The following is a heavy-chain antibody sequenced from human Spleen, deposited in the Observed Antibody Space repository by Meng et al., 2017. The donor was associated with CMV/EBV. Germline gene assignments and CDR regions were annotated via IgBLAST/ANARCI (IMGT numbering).Heavy chain of an antibody. CDR2: MFHSGST. D-gene: IGHD3-3*01. CDR1: ISGRMW. J-gene: IGHJ5*01. CDR3: ARGQSYDFWNGYYRGRWFDS. Sequence: ISGRMWWSWVRQTPGKGLEWIGGMFHSGSTNYNPSLRSRVMISVDTSKNQFSLKLNSVTAADTAVYYCARGQSYDFWNGYYRGRWFDSWGQGTLVTVSS. V-gene: IGHV4-4*02.